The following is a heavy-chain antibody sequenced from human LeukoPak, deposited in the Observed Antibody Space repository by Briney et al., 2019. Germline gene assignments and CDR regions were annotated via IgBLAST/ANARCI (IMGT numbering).Heavy chain of an antibody. CDR3: ARESMVRGVIEY. CDR2: IYTSGST. D-gene: IGHD3-10*01. CDR1: GGYISSYY. J-gene: IGHJ4*02. V-gene: IGHV4-4*07. Sequence: SETLSLTCTVSGGYISSYYWSWIRQPAGKGLEWIGRIYTSGSTNYNPSLKSRVTMSVDTSKNQFSLKLSSVTAADTAVYYCARESMVRGVIEYWGQGTLVTVSS.